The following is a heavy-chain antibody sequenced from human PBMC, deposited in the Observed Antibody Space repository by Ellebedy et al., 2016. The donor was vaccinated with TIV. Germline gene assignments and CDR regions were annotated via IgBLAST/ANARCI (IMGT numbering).Heavy chain of an antibody. CDR3: ARLSGIGSYDL. J-gene: IGHJ2*01. D-gene: IGHD1-26*01. V-gene: IGHV4-59*08. CDR1: GGSISSYY. Sequence: SETLSLXXAVSGGSISSYYLSWIRQPPGKGLEWIGYIYYSGSTNYNPSLKSRVTISVDTSKNQFSLKLSSVTAADTAVYYCARLSGIGSYDLWGRGTLVTVSS. CDR2: IYYSGST.